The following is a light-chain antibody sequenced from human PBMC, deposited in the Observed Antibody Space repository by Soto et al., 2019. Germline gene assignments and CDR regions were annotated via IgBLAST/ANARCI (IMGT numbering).Light chain of an antibody. CDR1: NSDVGGYNY. J-gene: IGLJ2*01. Sequence: QSALTQPASVSGSPGQSITISCTGTNSDVGGYNYVSGYQQHPGKAPKLMIYDVSNRPSGVSNRFSGSKSGNTASLTISGLQAEDEADYYCSAYTSSSTVVFGGGTKGTVL. CDR2: DVS. CDR3: SAYTSSSTVV. V-gene: IGLV2-14*01.